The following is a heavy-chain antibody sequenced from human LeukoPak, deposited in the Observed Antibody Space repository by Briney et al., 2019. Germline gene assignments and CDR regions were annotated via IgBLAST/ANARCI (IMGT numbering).Heavy chain of an antibody. D-gene: IGHD3-10*01. V-gene: IGHV3-23*01. Sequence: GGSLRLSCAASGFTFSNYVMSWVRQAPGKGLEWVSAITSGYTTHYAASVKGRFTISRDDSKNTLYLQMNSLRPADTALYYCAKSYDYGSDSSYMSFVCWGQGALASDSS. CDR2: ITSGYTT. J-gene: IGHJ4*02. CDR3: AKSYDYGSDSSYMSFVC. CDR1: GFTFSNYV.